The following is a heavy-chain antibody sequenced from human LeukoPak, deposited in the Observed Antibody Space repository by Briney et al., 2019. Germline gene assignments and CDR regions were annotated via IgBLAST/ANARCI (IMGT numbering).Heavy chain of an antibody. J-gene: IGHJ6*02. V-gene: IGHV3-30*18. Sequence: GRSLRLSCAASGFTFSDYGMQWVRQAPGKGLEWVALISTDGSDKYYADSVKGRFTISRDNSKNTLYLQMNSLRAEDTAVYYCAKSVQLERRYYYYGMDVWGQGTTVTVSS. CDR3: AKSVQLERRYYYYGMDV. D-gene: IGHD1-1*01. CDR2: ISTDGSDK. CDR1: GFTFSDYG.